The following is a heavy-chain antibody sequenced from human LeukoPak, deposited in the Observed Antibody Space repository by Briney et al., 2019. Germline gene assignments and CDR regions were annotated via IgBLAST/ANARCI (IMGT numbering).Heavy chain of an antibody. CDR2: IRYDGSNK. J-gene: IGHJ4*02. CDR1: GFTFSNFG. Sequence: PGGSLRLSCAASGFTFSNFGMHWVRQAPGKGLEWVTFIRYDGSNKYYADSVKGRFTISRDNSKNTLYLQMNSLRAEDTAVYYCAKGRDGYNLIVDYWGQGTLVTVSS. D-gene: IGHD5-24*01. V-gene: IGHV3-30*02. CDR3: AKGRDGYNLIVDY.